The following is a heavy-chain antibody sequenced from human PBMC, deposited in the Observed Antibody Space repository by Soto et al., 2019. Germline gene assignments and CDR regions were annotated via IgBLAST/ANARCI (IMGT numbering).Heavy chain of an antibody. CDR1: GGTFSSYA. CDR2: IIPIFGTA. Sequence: QVQLVQSGAEVKKPGSSVKVSCKASGGTFSSYAISWVRQAPGQGLEWMGGIIPIFGTANYAQKFQGRVTITADEPTSKAYRERSSPRSEDTAVYYCARDHLGYSYGYSPPPSYYYYCGMDVWGQGTTVTVSS. V-gene: IGHV1-69*12. J-gene: IGHJ6*02. D-gene: IGHD5-18*01. CDR3: ARDHLGYSYGYSPPPSYYYYCGMDV.